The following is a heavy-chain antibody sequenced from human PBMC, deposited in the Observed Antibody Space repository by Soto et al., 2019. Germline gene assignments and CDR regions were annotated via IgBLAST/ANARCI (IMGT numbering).Heavy chain of an antibody. Sequence: SETLSLTCTVSGGSISSSSYYWGWIRQPPGKGLEWIGSIYYSGSTYYNLSLKSRVTISVDTSKNQFSPKLSSVTAADTGVYYCASSSPFHYWGPGIWVTVSS. CDR3: ASSSPFHY. J-gene: IGHJ4*02. V-gene: IGHV4-39*01. D-gene: IGHD6-6*01. CDR1: GGSISSSSYY. CDR2: IYYSGST.